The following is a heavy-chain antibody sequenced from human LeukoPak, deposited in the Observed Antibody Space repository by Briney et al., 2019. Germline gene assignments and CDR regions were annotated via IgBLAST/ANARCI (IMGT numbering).Heavy chain of an antibody. J-gene: IGHJ3*02. D-gene: IGHD2-2*01. V-gene: IGHV4-31*03. CDR1: GGSLSSGGYY. Sequence: SQTLSLTCTVSGGSLSSGGYYWSWIRQHPGKGLEWIGYIYYSGSTYYNPSLKSRVTISVDTSKNQFSLKLSSVTAADTAVYYCARDGGSTSPSAGYAFDIWGQGTMVTVSS. CDR3: ARDGGSTSPSAGYAFDI. CDR2: IYYSGST.